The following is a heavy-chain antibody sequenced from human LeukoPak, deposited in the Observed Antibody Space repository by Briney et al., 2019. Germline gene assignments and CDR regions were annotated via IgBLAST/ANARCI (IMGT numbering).Heavy chain of an antibody. V-gene: IGHV3-23*01. CDR3: AKDRTIFGVVPSEFDP. J-gene: IGHJ5*02. Sequence: GGSLRLSCAASGFTFSSYAMSWVRQAPGKGLEWVSAISGGGGSTYYADSVKGRFTISRDNSKNTLYLQMNSLRAEDTAVYYCAKDRTIFGVVPSEFDPWGQGTLVTVSS. CDR2: ISGGGGST. CDR1: GFTFSSYA. D-gene: IGHD3-3*01.